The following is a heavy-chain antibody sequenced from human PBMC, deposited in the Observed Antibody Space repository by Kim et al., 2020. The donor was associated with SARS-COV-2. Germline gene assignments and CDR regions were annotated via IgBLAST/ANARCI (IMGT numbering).Heavy chain of an antibody. J-gene: IGHJ4*02. CDR2: ISSNGGST. Sequence: GGSLRLSCSASGFTFSSYAMHWVRQAPGKGLEYVSAISSNGGSTYYADSVKGRFTISRDNSKNTLYLQMSSLRAEDTAVYYCVKGSMGIAAAGGDYWGQGTLVTVSS. V-gene: IGHV3-64D*06. D-gene: IGHD6-13*01. CDR1: GFTFSSYA. CDR3: VKGSMGIAAAGGDY.